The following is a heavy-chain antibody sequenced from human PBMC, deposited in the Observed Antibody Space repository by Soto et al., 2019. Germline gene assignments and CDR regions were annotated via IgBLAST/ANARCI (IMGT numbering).Heavy chain of an antibody. D-gene: IGHD3-9*01. J-gene: IGHJ3*02. CDR1: GGSISSGGYY. V-gene: IGHV4-31*03. CDR2: IYYSGST. Sequence: QVQLQESGPGLVKPSQTLSLTCTVSGGSISSGGYYWSWIRQHPGKGLEWIGYIYYSGSTYYNPSLKSRVTISVDTSKNQFSLKLSSVTAADTAVYYCARHLGYYDILTGYSGAFDIWGQGTMVTVSS. CDR3: ARHLGYYDILTGYSGAFDI.